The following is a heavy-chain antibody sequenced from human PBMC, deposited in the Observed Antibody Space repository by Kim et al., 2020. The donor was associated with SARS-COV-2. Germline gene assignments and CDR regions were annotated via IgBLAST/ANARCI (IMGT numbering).Heavy chain of an antibody. CDR2: IYYSGST. CDR3: ARIQLWRYNPTNWFDP. V-gene: IGHV4-39*01. J-gene: IGHJ5*02. Sequence: SETLSLTCTVSGGSISSSSYYWGWIRQPPGKGLEWIGSIYYSGSTYYNPSLKSRVTISVDTSKNQFSLKLSSVTAADTAVYYCARIQLWRYNPTNWFDPWGQGTLVTVSS. CDR1: GGSISSSSYY. D-gene: IGHD5-18*01.